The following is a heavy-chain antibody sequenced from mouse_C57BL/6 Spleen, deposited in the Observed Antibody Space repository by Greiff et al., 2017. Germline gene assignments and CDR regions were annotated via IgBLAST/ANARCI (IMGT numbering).Heavy chain of an antibody. CDR3: ARGGDGPAWFAY. CDR2: IYPRSGNT. CDR1: GYTFTSYG. J-gene: IGHJ3*01. D-gene: IGHD3-1*01. V-gene: IGHV1-81*01. Sequence: VQLQQSGAELARPGASVKLSCKASGYTFTSYGISWVKQRTGQGLEWIGEIYPRSGNTYYNAKFKGKATLTADKSSSTAYMELRSLTSEDSAVDFGARGGDGPAWFAYWGQGTLVTVSA.